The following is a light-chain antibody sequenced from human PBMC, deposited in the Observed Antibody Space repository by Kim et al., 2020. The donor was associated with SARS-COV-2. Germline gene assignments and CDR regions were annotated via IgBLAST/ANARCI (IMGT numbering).Light chain of an antibody. CDR1: QSVSSSY. Sequence: PGERVTLSCRASQSVSSSYLTWYQQKPGQAPRLLIYGASTRATGIPARFSGSGSGTDFTLTISSLQPEDFAVYYCKQDYNLFTFGPGTKVDIK. J-gene: IGKJ3*01. V-gene: IGKV3D-7*01. CDR2: GAS. CDR3: KQDYNLFT.